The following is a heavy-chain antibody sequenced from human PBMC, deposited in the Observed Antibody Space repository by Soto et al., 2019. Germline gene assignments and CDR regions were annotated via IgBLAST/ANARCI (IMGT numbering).Heavy chain of an antibody. V-gene: IGHV4-34*01. CDR3: ARVKYSYVYYYYYGMDV. Sequence: SETLSVTCAVYGGSFSGYYWSWIRQPPGKGLEWIGENNHSGSTNYNPSLKSRVTISVDTSKNQFSLKLSSVTAADTAVYYCARVKYSYVYYYYYGMDVWGKGTPVP. CDR2: NNHSGST. D-gene: IGHD5-18*01. CDR1: GGSFSGYY. J-gene: IGHJ6*04.